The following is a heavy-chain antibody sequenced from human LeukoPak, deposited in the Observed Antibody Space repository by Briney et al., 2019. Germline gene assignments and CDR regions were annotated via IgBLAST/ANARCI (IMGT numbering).Heavy chain of an antibody. J-gene: IGHJ4*02. CDR1: GGSFSGYY. D-gene: IGHD3-16*01. CDR2: INHSGST. V-gene: IGHV4-34*01. CDR3: ASGSWGVDY. Sequence: PSETLSLTCAVSGGSFSGYYWSWIRQPPGKGLEWIGEINHSGSTNYNPSLKSRVTISVDTSKNQFSLKLSSVTAADTAVYYCASGSWGVDYWGQGTLVTVSS.